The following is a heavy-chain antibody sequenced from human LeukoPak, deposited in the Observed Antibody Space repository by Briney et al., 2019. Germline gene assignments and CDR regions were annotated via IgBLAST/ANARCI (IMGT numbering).Heavy chain of an antibody. Sequence: GVSLRLSCAASGFTFISYAMSWVRQAPGKGLEWVSVISDSGDSTDYADSVKGRFTISRDNSKNTLSLQMNSLRAEDTASYYCARGRADYYYDYWGQGTLVTVSS. CDR2: ISDSGDST. J-gene: IGHJ4*02. CDR1: GFTFISYA. D-gene: IGHD3-16*01. V-gene: IGHV3-23*01. CDR3: ARGRADYYYDY.